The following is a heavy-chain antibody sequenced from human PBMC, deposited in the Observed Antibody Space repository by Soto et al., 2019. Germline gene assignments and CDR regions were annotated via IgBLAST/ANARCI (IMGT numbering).Heavy chain of an antibody. V-gene: IGHV3-33*01. D-gene: IGHD3-3*01. CDR3: ARDRRFLEWLDY. Sequence: QMHLVESRGGVVQPGRSLTLSCVASGFTFTSYGIHWVRQAPGRGLEWVAVIWYDGSNKYYGDSVKGRFSISRDNSKNTVYLPMNSLRAEDTAVYYCARDRRFLEWLDYWGQGTLVSVSS. J-gene: IGHJ4*02. CDR1: GFTFTSYG. CDR2: IWYDGSNK.